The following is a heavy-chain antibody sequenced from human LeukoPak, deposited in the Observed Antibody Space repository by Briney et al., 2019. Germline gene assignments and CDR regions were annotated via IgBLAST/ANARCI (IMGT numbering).Heavy chain of an antibody. CDR1: GGSISTYY. Sequence: PSETLSLTCTVSGGSISTYYCSWIRQPAGKGLEWIGRIYTSGSTSYNSSLKSRVTMSVDTSKNQFSLKLSSVTAADTAVYYCATSTVMNEYCFAYWAQGTLVTVSS. D-gene: IGHD4-17*01. CDR2: IYTSGST. J-gene: IGHJ4*02. V-gene: IGHV4-4*07. CDR3: ATSTVMNEYCFAY.